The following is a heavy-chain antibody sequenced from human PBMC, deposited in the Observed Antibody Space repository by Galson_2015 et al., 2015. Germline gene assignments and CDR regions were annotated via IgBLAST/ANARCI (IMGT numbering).Heavy chain of an antibody. J-gene: IGHJ5*02. CDR1: GFTFSDYY. CDR2: ISSSGSTI. Sequence: SLRLSCAASGFTFSDYYMSWIRQAPGKGLEWVSYISSSGSTIYYADSVKGRFTISRDNSKNTLYLQMNSLRAEDTAVYYCAREGAIYNWNERNWFDPWGQGTLVTVSS. CDR3: AREGAIYNWNERNWFDP. V-gene: IGHV3-11*04. D-gene: IGHD1-20*01.